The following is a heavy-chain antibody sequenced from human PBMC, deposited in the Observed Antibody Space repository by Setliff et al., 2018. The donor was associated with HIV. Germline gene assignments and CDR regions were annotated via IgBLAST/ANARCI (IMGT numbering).Heavy chain of an antibody. V-gene: IGHV3-33*01. Sequence: GGSLRLSCAASGFTFSSYAMHWVRQAPGKGLEWVAVIWFDGSKKYYTDSVKGRFTISRDNSKNTLYLQMSSLGAEDTAVYYCAREVGDSSGYYYRNYYFDSWGQGTLVTVSS. D-gene: IGHD3-22*01. J-gene: IGHJ4*02. CDR1: GFTFSSYA. CDR3: AREVGDSSGYYYRNYYFDS. CDR2: IWFDGSKK.